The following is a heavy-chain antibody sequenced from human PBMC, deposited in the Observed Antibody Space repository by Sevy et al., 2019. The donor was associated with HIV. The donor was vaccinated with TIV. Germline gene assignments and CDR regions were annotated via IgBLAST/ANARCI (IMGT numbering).Heavy chain of an antibody. D-gene: IGHD3-10*01. Sequence: ASVKVSCTASGYTFTNLDINWVRQAPGQGLEWMGWMNPNSGQTSDALKFRDRVTMTRDTSIDTAYMELRSLRSDDTAVYYCGRGIEAGIDYWGQGSLVTVSS. CDR3: GRGIEAGIDY. CDR2: MNPNSGQT. CDR1: GYTFTNLD. J-gene: IGHJ4*02. V-gene: IGHV1-8*01.